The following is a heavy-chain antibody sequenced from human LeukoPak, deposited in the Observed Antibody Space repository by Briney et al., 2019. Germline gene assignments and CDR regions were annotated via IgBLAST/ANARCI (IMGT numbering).Heavy chain of an antibody. J-gene: IGHJ4*02. CDR3: ARLDRTGDGCYNH. CDR2: VSSDGTT. Sequence: SETLSLTCSVSGDSVTSYYWSWIRQPPGKGLEWIGYVSSDGTTNYTPSLRSRVIMSVDTAKNHISLSLTSLTAADTAIYYCARLDRTGDGCYNHWGQGTLVTVSS. D-gene: IGHD2-8*02. V-gene: IGHV4-59*08. CDR1: GDSVTSYY.